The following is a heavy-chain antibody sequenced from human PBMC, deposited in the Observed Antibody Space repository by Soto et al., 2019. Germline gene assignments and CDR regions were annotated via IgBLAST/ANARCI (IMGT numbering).Heavy chain of an antibody. J-gene: IGHJ4*02. CDR2: IYWDDDK. Sequence: QITLKESGPTLVKPTQTFTLACTFSGFSLSTSGMGVGWIRQPPGKALEWLALIYWDDDKRYSPSLKRRLTXTXXTSKNQVVLTMTNMDPVDAATYYCAHYSSTSSFDYWGQGTLVTVSS. CDR1: GFSLSTSGMG. V-gene: IGHV2-5*02. CDR3: AHYSSTSSFDY. D-gene: IGHD6-13*01.